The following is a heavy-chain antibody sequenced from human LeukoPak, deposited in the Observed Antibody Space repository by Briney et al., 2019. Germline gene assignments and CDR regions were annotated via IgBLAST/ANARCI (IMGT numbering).Heavy chain of an antibody. D-gene: IGHD1-26*01. Sequence: ASVKVSCKASGYTFTGYYVHWVRQAPGQGLEWMGWINPKSGGTNYAQKFQGRVTMTRDTSISTAYMELSRLRSDDTAVYYCARPSGSYYRTFDYWGQGTLVTVSS. CDR3: ARPSGSYYRTFDY. CDR2: INPKSGGT. V-gene: IGHV1-2*02. CDR1: GYTFTGYY. J-gene: IGHJ4*02.